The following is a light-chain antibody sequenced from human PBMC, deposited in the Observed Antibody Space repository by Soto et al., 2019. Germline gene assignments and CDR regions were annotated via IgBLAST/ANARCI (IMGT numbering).Light chain of an antibody. V-gene: IGKV3-15*01. CDR3: QQYYNWPYT. J-gene: IGKJ2*01. CDR1: QSVASSY. Sequence: EVVLTQSPGTLSLSPGERVTLSCRASQSVASSYLAWYQQKPGQAPRLLIYGASTRATGIPARFSGSGSGTEFTLTISSLQSEDFAVYYCQQYYNWPYTFGQGTKLEIK. CDR2: GAS.